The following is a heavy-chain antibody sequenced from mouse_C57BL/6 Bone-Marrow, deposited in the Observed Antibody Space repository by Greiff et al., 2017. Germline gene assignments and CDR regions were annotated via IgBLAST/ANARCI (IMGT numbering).Heavy chain of an antibody. CDR2: ISNLAYSI. D-gene: IGHD2-1*01. J-gene: IGHJ4*01. CDR1: GFTFSDYG. V-gene: IGHV5-15*01. CDR3: ARFYYGNYNYAMDY. Sequence: EVKLMESGGGLVQPGGSLKLSCAASGFTFSDYGMAWVRQAPRKGPEWVAFISNLAYSIYYADTVTGRFTISRENAKNTLYLEMSSLRSEDTAMYYCARFYYGNYNYAMDYWGQGTSVTVSS.